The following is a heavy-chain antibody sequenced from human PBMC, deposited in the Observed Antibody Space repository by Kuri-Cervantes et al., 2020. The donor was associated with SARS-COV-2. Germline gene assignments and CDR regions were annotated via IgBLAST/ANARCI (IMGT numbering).Heavy chain of an antibody. D-gene: IGHD5-24*01. CDR1: GFSFSTNV. V-gene: IGHV3-23*01. Sequence: GGSLRLSCAASGFSFSTNVMAWVRQAPGKGLEWVSTISNSGGSTYYADSVKGRFTISRDNSKNTLYLQMNSLRADDTAVYYCAKSMSMAAPASDYWGQGTLVTVSS. CDR3: AKSMSMAAPASDY. CDR2: ISNSGGST. J-gene: IGHJ4*02.